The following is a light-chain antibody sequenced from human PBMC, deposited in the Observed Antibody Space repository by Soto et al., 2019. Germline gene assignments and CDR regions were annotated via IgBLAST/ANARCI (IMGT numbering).Light chain of an antibody. CDR1: QIITNW. Sequence: IHMTHSPSALSASVLYRVTITFLSSQIITNWLAWYHQKPGKAPKLLMFDASSLHSGVPSRFIGSGSGTEFTLTISSLQPDDFATYYCQQYNGYPWTFGLGTKVDI. V-gene: IGKV1-5*01. CDR3: QQYNGYPWT. CDR2: DAS. J-gene: IGKJ1*01.